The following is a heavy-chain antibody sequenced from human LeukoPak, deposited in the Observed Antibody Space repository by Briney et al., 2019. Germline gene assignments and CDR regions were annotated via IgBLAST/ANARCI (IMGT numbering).Heavy chain of an antibody. D-gene: IGHD3-9*01. CDR3: ARRPSKYYDILTGYYRSEFDY. CDR1: GYTFTSYD. Sequence: GASVKVSCKASGYTFTSYDINWVRQATGQGLEWMGWMSPNSGNTGYAQKFQGRVTMTRNTSISTAYMELSSLRSEDTAVYYCARRPSKYYDILTGYYRSEFDYWGQGTLVTVSS. V-gene: IGHV1-8*01. J-gene: IGHJ4*02. CDR2: MSPNSGNT.